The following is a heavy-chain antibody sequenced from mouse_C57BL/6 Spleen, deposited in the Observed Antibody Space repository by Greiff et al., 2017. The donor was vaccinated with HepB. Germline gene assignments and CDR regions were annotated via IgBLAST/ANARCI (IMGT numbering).Heavy chain of an antibody. Sequence: VQLQQSGAELVRPGASVKMSCKASGYTFTSYTMHWVKQRPGQGLEWIGYINPSSGYTKYNQKFKDKATLTADKSSSTAYMQLSSLTSEDSAVYYCAYLPDSSYGFAYWGQGTLVTVSA. CDR3: AYLPDSSYGFAY. CDR1: GYTFTSYT. D-gene: IGHD1-1*01. V-gene: IGHV1-4*01. J-gene: IGHJ3*01. CDR2: INPSSGYT.